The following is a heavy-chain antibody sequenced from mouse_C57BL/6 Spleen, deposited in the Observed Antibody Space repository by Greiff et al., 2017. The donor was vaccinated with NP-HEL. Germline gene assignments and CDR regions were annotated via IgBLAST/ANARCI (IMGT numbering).Heavy chain of an antibody. CDR1: GYTFTSYW. Sequence: QVQLQQPGAELVKPGASVKVSCKASGYTFTSYWMHWVKQRPGQGLEWIGRIHPSDSDTNYNQKFKGKATLPVDKSSSTAYMQLSSLTSDDSAVYYCATIYCGNHYAMDYWGQGTSVTVSS. J-gene: IGHJ4*01. D-gene: IGHD2-1*01. V-gene: IGHV1-74*01. CDR3: ATIYCGNHYAMDY. CDR2: IHPSDSDT.